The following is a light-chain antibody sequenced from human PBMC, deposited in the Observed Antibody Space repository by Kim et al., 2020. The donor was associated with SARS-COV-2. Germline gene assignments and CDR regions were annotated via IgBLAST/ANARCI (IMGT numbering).Light chain of an antibody. CDR3: QQYGVAPPYT. CDR2: SVS. J-gene: IGKJ2*01. CDR1: QSVCSQC. Sequence: YPGESATVPSRTSQSVCSQCLAWYQQRPGQAPRLLIYSVSNRATGMPDRFSGSGSGTDFTLTISRLEPEDFAVYYCQQYGVAPPYTFGQGTKLEI. V-gene: IGKV3-20*01.